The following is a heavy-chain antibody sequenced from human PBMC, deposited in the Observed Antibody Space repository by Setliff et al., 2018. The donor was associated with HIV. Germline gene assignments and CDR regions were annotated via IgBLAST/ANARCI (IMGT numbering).Heavy chain of an antibody. V-gene: IGHV4-34*01. Sequence: PSETLSLTCTVYGGSFSNYYTNWIRRPPGKGLEWIGELSPSGTTRSNPSLQSRVTISLDTSNNQFSLNLTSVTAADTAVYYCASRIYYYDSNNFLREEGFDPWGQGTLVTVSS. CDR2: LSPSGTT. CDR1: GGSFSNYY. J-gene: IGHJ5*02. D-gene: IGHD3-22*01. CDR3: ASRIYYYDSNNFLREEGFDP.